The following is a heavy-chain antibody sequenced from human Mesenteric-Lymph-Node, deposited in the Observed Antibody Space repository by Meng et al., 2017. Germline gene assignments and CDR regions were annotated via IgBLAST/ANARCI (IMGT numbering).Heavy chain of an antibody. V-gene: IGHV4-31*03. J-gene: IGHJ4*02. D-gene: IGHD3-16*01. CDR3: ARNGGGNGGDY. CDR1: GGSISSGGYY. CDR2: IYYSGST. Sequence: QVQLQESGPGMVKPSPTLSLTCPVSGGSISSGGYYWSWIRQHPGKGLEWIGYIYYSGSTYYNPSLKSRVTLSLDTSKNHFSLTLSSVTAADTAIYYCARNGGGNGGDYWGQGTLVTVSS.